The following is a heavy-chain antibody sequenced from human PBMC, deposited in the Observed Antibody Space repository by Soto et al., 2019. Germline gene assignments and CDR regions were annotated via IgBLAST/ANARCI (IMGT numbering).Heavy chain of an antibody. CDR2: IYHSGST. Sequence: QLQLQESGSGLVKPSQTLSLTCAVSGGSISSGGYSWSWIRQPPGKGLEWIGYIYHSGSTYYNPSLKSRVTISVDRSKNQFSLKLSSVTAADTAVYYCARVYPWGPDCGGDCYPRWFDPWGQGTLVTVSS. J-gene: IGHJ5*02. CDR1: GGSISSGGYS. CDR3: ARVYPWGPDCGGDCYPRWFDP. D-gene: IGHD2-21*02. V-gene: IGHV4-30-2*01.